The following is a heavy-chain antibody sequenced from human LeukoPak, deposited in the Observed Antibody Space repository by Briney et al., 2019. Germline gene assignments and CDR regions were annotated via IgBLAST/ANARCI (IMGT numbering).Heavy chain of an antibody. CDR2: IRYDGSNK. Sequence: PGRSLRLSCAASGFTFSSYGMHWVRQAPGKGLEWVAFIRYDGSNKYYADSVKGRFTISRDNSKNTLYLQMNSLRAEDTAVYYCAKAYYDGSYYDYWGQGTLVTVSS. D-gene: IGHD3-16*01. CDR3: AKAYYDGSYYDY. J-gene: IGHJ4*02. CDR1: GFTFSSYG. V-gene: IGHV3-30*02.